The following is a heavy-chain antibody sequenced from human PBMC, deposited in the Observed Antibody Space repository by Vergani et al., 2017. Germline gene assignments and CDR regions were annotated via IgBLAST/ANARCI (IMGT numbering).Heavy chain of an antibody. CDR2: IKSDGRT. V-gene: IGHV3-66*02. D-gene: IGHD2-15*01. CDR1: GFRVTTYY. Sequence: VELLESGGGLAQPGGSLRVSCSASGFRVTTYYMSWVRQAPGKGLEWVSVIKSDGRTSYAESVRGRFTISRDTSRNAVYLQMNILRVEETGVYYCTRSECSGTTCYGHYFDLWGHGILVTVSS. CDR3: TRSECSGTTCYGHYFDL. J-gene: IGHJ4*01.